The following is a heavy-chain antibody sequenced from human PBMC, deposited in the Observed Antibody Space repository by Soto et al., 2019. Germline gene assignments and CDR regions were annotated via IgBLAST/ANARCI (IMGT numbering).Heavy chain of an antibody. Sequence: PGESLQISCQGSGYTFSNYWIGWVRQMPGKGLEWMGIIYPDDSDTRYSPAFNGQVTISVDQSSATAFLQWNSLKASDTAMYFCARPAREYDNSPGYIDYWGQGTLVTVSS. J-gene: IGHJ4*02. V-gene: IGHV5-51*01. D-gene: IGHD6-6*01. CDR3: ARPAREYDNSPGYIDY. CDR2: IYPDDSDT. CDR1: GYTFSNYW.